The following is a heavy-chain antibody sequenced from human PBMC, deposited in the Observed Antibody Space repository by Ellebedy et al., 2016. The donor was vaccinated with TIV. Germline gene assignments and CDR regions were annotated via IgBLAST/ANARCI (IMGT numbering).Heavy chain of an antibody. CDR2: ISAYNGNT. CDR1: GYTFTSYG. V-gene: IGHV1-18*01. CDR3: ARITDTAMDQFDY. Sequence: AASVKVSCKASGYTFTSYGISWVRQAPGQGLEWMGWISAYNGNTNYAQKLQGRVTMTTDTSTSTACMELRSLRSDDTAVYYCARITDTAMDQFDYWGQGTLVTVSS. D-gene: IGHD5-18*01. J-gene: IGHJ4*02.